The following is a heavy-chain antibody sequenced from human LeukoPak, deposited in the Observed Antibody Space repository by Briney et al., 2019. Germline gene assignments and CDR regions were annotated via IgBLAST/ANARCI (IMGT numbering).Heavy chain of an antibody. CDR1: GGSISSYY. CDR2: IYYSGST. Sequence: SETLSLTCTVSGGSISSYYWSWIRQPPGKGLEWIGYIYYSGSTNYNPSLKSRVTISVDTSKNQFSLKLSSVTAADTAVYYCARHTGYSSSWYCFDYWGRGTLVTVSS. V-gene: IGHV4-59*01. J-gene: IGHJ4*02. D-gene: IGHD6-13*01. CDR3: ARHTGYSSSWYCFDY.